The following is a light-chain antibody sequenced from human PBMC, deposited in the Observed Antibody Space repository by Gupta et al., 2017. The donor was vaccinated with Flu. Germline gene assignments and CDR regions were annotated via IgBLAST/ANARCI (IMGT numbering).Light chain of an antibody. V-gene: IGLV2-23*01. CDR1: STDVGVYNL. CDR2: EGS. Sequence: SALTQPASVSGSPGQSITISCTGTSTDVGVYNLVSWYHQHPDKAPKLIRYEGSERPSGVSNRFSGYKSGNTAYLTISGLQAEDEADYYCSSYAGGGTLWVFGGGTKLTVL. J-gene: IGLJ3*02. CDR3: SSYAGGGTLWV.